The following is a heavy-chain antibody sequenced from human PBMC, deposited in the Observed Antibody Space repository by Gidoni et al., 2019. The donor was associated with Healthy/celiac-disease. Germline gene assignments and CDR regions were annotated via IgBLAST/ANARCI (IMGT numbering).Heavy chain of an antibody. Sequence: QVQLVQSGAEGKKPGASVKVYCKAAGYTFTSYGISWVRQAPGQGLEWMGWISAYNGNTNYAQTLQGRVTMTTDTSTSTAYMELRSLRSDDTAVYYCARSGLGATQTYYYYGMDVWGQGTTVTVSS. D-gene: IGHD1-26*01. CDR3: ARSGLGATQTYYYYGMDV. CDR2: ISAYNGNT. V-gene: IGHV1-18*01. CDR1: GYTFTSYG. J-gene: IGHJ6*02.